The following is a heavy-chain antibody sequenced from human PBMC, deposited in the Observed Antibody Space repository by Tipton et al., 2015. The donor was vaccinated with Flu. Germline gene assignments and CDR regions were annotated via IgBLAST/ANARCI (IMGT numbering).Heavy chain of an antibody. D-gene: IGHD4-11*01. CDR1: GGPISSGGDY. Sequence: TLSLTCTVSGGPISSGGDYWSWIRQHPGKGLEWIGNIYHTGSTYYNPSLKSRVTISVDTSKNQFSLRVISVTAADTAVYYCARRDYSNYVSDPKNWFDPWGQGTLVTVSS. V-gene: IGHV4-31*03. CDR3: ARRDYSNYVSDPKNWFDP. J-gene: IGHJ5*02. CDR2: IYHTGST.